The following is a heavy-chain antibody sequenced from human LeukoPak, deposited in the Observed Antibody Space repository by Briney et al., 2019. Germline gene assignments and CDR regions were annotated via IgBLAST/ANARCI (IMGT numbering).Heavy chain of an antibody. CDR3: ARGNYHNYCSSTSCYGYLDY. CDR2: IGTAGDP. CDR1: GFTFSSYD. J-gene: IGHJ4*02. D-gene: IGHD2-2*01. Sequence: GGSLRLSCAASGFTFSSYDMHWVRQATGKGLEWVSAIGTAGDPYYPGSVKGRFTISRENAKNSLYLQMNSLRAGDTAVYYCARGNYHNYCSSTSCYGYLDYWGQGTLVTVSS. V-gene: IGHV3-13*05.